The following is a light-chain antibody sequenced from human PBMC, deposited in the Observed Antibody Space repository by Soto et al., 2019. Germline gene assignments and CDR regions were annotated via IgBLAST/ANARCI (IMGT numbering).Light chain of an antibody. Sequence: EIVMTQSPANLSVSPGERATLSCRASQSVSSNLAWYQQKPGQAPRLLIYSASTRATGIPARFSGSGSGTEFTLTISSLQSEDFAVYYCQQYNNWPGTFGQGTKVDIK. CDR2: SAS. CDR3: QQYNNWPGT. V-gene: IGKV3-15*01. J-gene: IGKJ1*01. CDR1: QSVSSN.